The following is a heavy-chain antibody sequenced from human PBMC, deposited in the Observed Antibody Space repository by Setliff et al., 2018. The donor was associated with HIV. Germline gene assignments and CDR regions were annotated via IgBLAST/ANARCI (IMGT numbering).Heavy chain of an antibody. J-gene: IGHJ1*01. CDR2: IKQDGSEK. D-gene: IGHD4-17*01. Sequence: PGGSLRLSCAASGFTFSNYWMSWVRQAPGKGLEWVANIKQDGSEKYYVDSVKGRFTISRDNAKNSLYLQMNSLRAEDTAVYYCVKDPYGGKGYFQYWGQGTVVTVSS. CDR3: VKDPYGGKGYFQY. V-gene: IGHV3-7*01. CDR1: GFTFSNYW.